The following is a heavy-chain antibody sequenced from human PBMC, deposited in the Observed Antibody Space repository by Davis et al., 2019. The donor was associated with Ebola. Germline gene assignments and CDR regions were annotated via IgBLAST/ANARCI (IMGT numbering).Heavy chain of an antibody. CDR1: GGSLNNYY. CDR2: ITHSGST. V-gene: IGHV4-34*01. CDR3: ARLKWRKAYYVAPDV. J-gene: IGHJ6*04. D-gene: IGHD3-10*02. Sequence: PSETLSLTCAVYGGSLNNYYWSWIRQPPGKGLEWIGEITHSGSTNYKPSLKSPVTISVDTSKNQFSLRLRSVTAADTAIYYCARLKWRKAYYVAPDVWGRGTTVTVSS.